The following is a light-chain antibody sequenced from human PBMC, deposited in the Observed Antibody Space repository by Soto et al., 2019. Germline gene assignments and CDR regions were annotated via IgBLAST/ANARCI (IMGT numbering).Light chain of an antibody. CDR2: SNN. J-gene: IGLJ3*02. CDR1: SSNIGSNT. Sequence: QSVLTQPPSASGTPGQRVTISCSGSSSNIGSNTVNWYQQLPGAAPQLLIYSNNQRPSGVPDRFSGSKYGTSASLVISWLQSEDEADYYCAAWDDSLNGWVFGGGTKLTVL. CDR3: AAWDDSLNGWV. V-gene: IGLV1-44*01.